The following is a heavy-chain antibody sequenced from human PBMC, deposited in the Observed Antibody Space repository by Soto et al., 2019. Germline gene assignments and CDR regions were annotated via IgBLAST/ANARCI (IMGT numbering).Heavy chain of an antibody. CDR3: ARLMGVIWRSGRIAARLNCYFYGMDV. V-gene: IGHV5-51*01. CDR1: GYSFTSYW. CDR2: IYPGDSDT. J-gene: IGHJ6*02. Sequence: GESLKISCKGSGYSFTSYWIGWVRQMPGKGLEWMGIIYPGDSDTRYSPSFQGQVTISADKSISTAYLQWSSPKASEIAMYYCARLMGVIWRSGRIAARLNCYFYGMDVWGQGTTVTVSS. D-gene: IGHD6-6*01.